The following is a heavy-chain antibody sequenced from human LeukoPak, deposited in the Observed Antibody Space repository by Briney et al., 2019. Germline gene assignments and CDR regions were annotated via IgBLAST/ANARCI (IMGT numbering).Heavy chain of an antibody. CDR2: INWKTGNG. Sequence: GGSLRLSCAVSGFNFDDYAMHWVRQAPGRGLEWVSGINWKTGNGIYADSVKGRFTISRDNAKNSLFLQMGSLRVEDTAVYYCARESTAGYNSSWYGFRNWGQGTLVSVSS. CDR1: GFNFDDYA. D-gene: IGHD6-13*01. J-gene: IGHJ1*01. V-gene: IGHV3-9*01. CDR3: ARESTAGYNSSWYGFRN.